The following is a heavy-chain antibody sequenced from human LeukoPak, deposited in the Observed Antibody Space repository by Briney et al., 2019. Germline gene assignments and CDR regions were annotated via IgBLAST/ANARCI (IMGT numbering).Heavy chain of an antibody. D-gene: IGHD3-10*01. CDR1: GYTFTDYY. CDR3: ARGDGESLHFDY. CDR2: INPNSGGT. J-gene: IGHJ4*02. V-gene: IGHV1-2*04. Sequence: ASVKVSCKSSGYTFTDYYMHWVRQAPGQGLESMGWINPNSGGTNYAQKFQGWVTMTRDTSISTAYMELSRLRSDDTAVYYCARGDGESLHFDYWGQGTLVTVSS.